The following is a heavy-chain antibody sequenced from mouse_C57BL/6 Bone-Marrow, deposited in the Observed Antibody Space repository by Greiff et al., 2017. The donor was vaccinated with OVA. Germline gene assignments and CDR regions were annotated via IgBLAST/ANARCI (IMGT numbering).Heavy chain of an antibody. CDR1: GYTFTDYY. CDR2: INPYNGGT. J-gene: IGHJ1*03. Sequence: EVQLQESGPVLVKPGASVKMSCKASGYTFTDYYMNWVKQSHGKSLEWIGVINPYNGGTSYNQKFKGKATLTVDKSSSTAYMELNSLTSEDSAVYYCARSSTTVVEWYFDVWGTGTTVTVSS. V-gene: IGHV1-19*01. D-gene: IGHD1-1*01. CDR3: ARSSTTVVEWYFDV.